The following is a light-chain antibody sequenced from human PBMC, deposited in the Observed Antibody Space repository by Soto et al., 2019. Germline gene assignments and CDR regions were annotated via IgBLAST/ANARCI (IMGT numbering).Light chain of an antibody. V-gene: IGKV3-15*01. J-gene: IGKJ1*01. CDR1: QSVSNN. CDR3: RQYHNLPRT. CDR2: GAS. Sequence: EIVMTQSPATLSVSPGERATLSCRASQSVSNNLAWYQQKPGQAPRLLIYGASTRATGIPARFSRSGSGTSFTLTFTSLHSEDLAVYYCRQYHNLPRTFGHGTKVEIK.